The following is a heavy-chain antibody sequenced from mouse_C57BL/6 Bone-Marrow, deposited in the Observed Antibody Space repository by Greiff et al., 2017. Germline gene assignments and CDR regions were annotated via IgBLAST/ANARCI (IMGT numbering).Heavy chain of an antibody. CDR1: GYTFTSYW. Sequence: VQLQQPGAELVKPGASVKMSCKASGYTFTSYWITWVKQRPGQGLEWIGDIYHGSGSTNYNEKFKSKATLTVDTSSSTAYMQLSSLTSEDSAVYYCARPYYSNYWYFDVWGTGTTVTVSS. CDR2: IYHGSGST. D-gene: IGHD2-5*01. V-gene: IGHV1-55*01. CDR3: ARPYYSNYWYFDV. J-gene: IGHJ1*03.